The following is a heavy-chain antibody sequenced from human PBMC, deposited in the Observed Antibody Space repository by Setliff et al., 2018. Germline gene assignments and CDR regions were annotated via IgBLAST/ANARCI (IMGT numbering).Heavy chain of an antibody. V-gene: IGHV4-61*08. CDR1: GGSISSGGYY. CDR2: IYYSGST. CDR3: ARGGDSGSYFLANHDAFDI. Sequence: SSETLSLTCTVSGGSISSGGYYWSWIRQHPGKGLEWIGYIYYSGSTNYNPPLKSRVTISVDTSKNQFSLKLSSVTAADTAVYYCARGGDSGSYFLANHDAFDIWGQGTMVTVSS. J-gene: IGHJ3*02. D-gene: IGHD1-26*01.